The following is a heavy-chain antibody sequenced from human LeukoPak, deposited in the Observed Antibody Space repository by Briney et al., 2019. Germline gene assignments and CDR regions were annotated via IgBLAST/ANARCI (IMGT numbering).Heavy chain of an antibody. J-gene: IGHJ4*02. CDR1: GGFISSSNSH. V-gene: IGHV4-39*01. CDR2: IYYSGST. D-gene: IGHD3/OR15-3a*01. CDR3: ARLQEGWTDY. Sequence: SETLSLTCTVSGGFISSSNSHWGWIRQPPGKGLEWVGTIYYSGSTYYKSSLKSRVTISVDTSKNQFSLKLSSVTAADTAVYYCARLQEGWTDYWGQGTLVTVSS.